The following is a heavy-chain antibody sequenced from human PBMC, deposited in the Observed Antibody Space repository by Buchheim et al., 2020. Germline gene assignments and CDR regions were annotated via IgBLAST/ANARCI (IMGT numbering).Heavy chain of an antibody. J-gene: IGHJ4*02. Sequence: QVQLVESGGGVVQPGRSLRLSRAASGFSFSTYGMHWVRQAPGKGLEWVAFISYDGGNKFYGDSVKGRFTLSRDKSKNTLFLQMNSLRPEDTTVYYCAKELSAYGSGWYLGLDHWGQGTL. CDR1: GFSFSTYG. CDR2: ISYDGGNK. D-gene: IGHD6-19*01. CDR3: AKELSAYGSGWYLGLDH. V-gene: IGHV3-30*18.